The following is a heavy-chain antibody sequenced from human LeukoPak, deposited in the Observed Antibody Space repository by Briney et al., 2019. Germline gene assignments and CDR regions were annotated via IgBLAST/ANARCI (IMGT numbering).Heavy chain of an antibody. V-gene: IGHV3-23*01. Sequence: GGSLRLSCAASGFIFSSYAMSWVRQAPGKGLEWVSSISCSAGSTYYADSVKGRFTISRDNSKNTLYLQMDSLRGDDTAVYYCARDCDGRTGCYVRDYWGQGTPVTVSS. D-gene: IGHD2-2*01. CDR2: ISCSAGST. CDR1: GFIFSSYA. CDR3: ARDCDGRTGCYVRDY. J-gene: IGHJ4*02.